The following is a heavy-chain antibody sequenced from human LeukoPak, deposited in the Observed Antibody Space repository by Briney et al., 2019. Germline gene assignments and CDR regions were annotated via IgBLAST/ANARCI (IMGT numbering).Heavy chain of an antibody. Sequence: ASVKVSCKASGYTFTSCGINWVRQAPGQGLEWMGWISAYNGSTNYAQKLRGRVTMTTDTSTSTAYMELRSLRSDDTAVYYCARDREACSSSWCPFDYWGQGTLVTVSS. CDR3: ARDREACSSSWCPFDY. J-gene: IGHJ4*02. V-gene: IGHV1-18*01. D-gene: IGHD6-13*01. CDR1: GYTFTSCG. CDR2: ISAYNGST.